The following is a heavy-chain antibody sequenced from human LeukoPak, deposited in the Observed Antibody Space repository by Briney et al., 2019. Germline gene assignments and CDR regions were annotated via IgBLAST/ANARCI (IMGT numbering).Heavy chain of an antibody. Sequence: AGGSLRLSCAASGFTFSSYWMHWVRQAPGKGLVWVSRINSDGSSTSYADSGKGRFTISRDNAKNTLYLQMNSLRAEDTAVYYCARGRLLPYYFDYWGQGTLVTVSS. D-gene: IGHD2-21*01. CDR2: INSDGSST. J-gene: IGHJ4*02. V-gene: IGHV3-74*01. CDR3: ARGRLLPYYFDY. CDR1: GFTFSSYW.